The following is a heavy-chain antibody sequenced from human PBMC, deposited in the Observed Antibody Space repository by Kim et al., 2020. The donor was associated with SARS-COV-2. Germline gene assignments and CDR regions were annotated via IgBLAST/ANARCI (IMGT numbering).Heavy chain of an antibody. D-gene: IGHD3-16*01. V-gene: IGHV1-24*01. CDR1: GYTLTELS. J-gene: IGHJ5*02. Sequence: ASVKVSCKVSGYTLTELSMHWVRQAPGKGLEWMGGFDPEDGETIYAQKFQGRVTMTEDTSTDTSYMELGSLISEDTAVHYGATAAAVCGGGTRGARWLDP. CDR2: FDPEDGET. CDR3: ATAAAVCGGGTRGARWLDP.